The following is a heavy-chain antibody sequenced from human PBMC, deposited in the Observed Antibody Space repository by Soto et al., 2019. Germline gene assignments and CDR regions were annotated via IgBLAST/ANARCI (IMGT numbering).Heavy chain of an antibody. V-gene: IGHV1-3*01. J-gene: IGHJ5*02. D-gene: IGHD1-1*01. CDR3: ARGRNWNLVLNPNWFDP. Sequence: QVQLVQSGAEVKKPGASVKVSCKASGYTFTSYAMHWVRQAPGQRLEWMGWINAGNGNTKYSQKFQGRVTMTRDTSASTAYMELSSLRSEDTAVDYCARGRNWNLVLNPNWFDPWGQGTLVTVSS. CDR1: GYTFTSYA. CDR2: INAGNGNT.